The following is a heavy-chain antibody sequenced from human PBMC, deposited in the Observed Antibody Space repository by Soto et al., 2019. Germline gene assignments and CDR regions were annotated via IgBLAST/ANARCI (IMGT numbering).Heavy chain of an antibody. J-gene: IGHJ4*02. CDR3: AKDIKSGSGWYYFDY. CDR2: ISGSGGST. Sequence: GGSLRLSCAASGFTFSSYAMSWVRQATGKGLEWVSAISGSGGSTYYADSVKGRFTISRDNSKNTLYLQMNSLRAEDTAVYYCAKDIKSGSGWYYFDYCGQGTLVTVSS. V-gene: IGHV3-23*01. CDR1: GFTFSSYA. D-gene: IGHD6-19*01.